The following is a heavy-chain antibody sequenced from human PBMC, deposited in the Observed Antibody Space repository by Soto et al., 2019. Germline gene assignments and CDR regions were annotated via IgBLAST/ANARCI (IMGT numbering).Heavy chain of an antibody. CDR3: ARLVLEGPMDV. V-gene: IGHV4-31*03. CDR1: GGSISSGGYY. CDR2: IYYSGST. J-gene: IGHJ6*02. Sequence: SETLSLTCTVSGGSISSGGYYWSWIRQHPGKGLEWIGYIYYSGSTYYNSSLKSRVTISVDTSKNQFSLKLSSVTAADTAVYYCARLVLEGPMDVWGQGTTVTVS.